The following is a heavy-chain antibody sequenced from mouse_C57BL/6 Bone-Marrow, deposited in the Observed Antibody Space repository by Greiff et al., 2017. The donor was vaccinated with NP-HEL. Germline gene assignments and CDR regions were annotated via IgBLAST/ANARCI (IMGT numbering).Heavy chain of an antibody. V-gene: IGHV1-50*01. J-gene: IGHJ4*01. Sequence: QVQLQQPGAELVKPGASVKLSCKASGYTFTSYWMQWVKQRPGQGLEWIGEIDPSDSYTNYNQKFKGKATLTVDTSSSTAYMQLSSRTSEDSAVYYCARTPYAMDYWGQGTSVTVSS. CDR3: ARTPYAMDY. CDR2: IDPSDSYT. CDR1: GYTFTSYW.